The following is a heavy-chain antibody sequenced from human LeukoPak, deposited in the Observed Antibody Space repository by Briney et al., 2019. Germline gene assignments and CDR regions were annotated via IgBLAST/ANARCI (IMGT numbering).Heavy chain of an antibody. CDR1: GFTFSTYW. D-gene: IGHD6-13*01. V-gene: IGHV3-7*01. CDR2: INKDGSAK. CDR3: ARSPAPGSVDY. Sequence: PGGSLRLSCAASGFTFSTYWMSWVRQAPGKGLDWVANINKDGSAKYLVYSVKGRFTISRDNAKNSLYLQMSSLRVEDTAVYYCARSPAPGSVDYWGQGTLVTVSS. J-gene: IGHJ4*02.